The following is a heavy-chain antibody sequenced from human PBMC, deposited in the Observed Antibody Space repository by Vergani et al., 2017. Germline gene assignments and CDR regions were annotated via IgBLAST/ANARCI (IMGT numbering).Heavy chain of an antibody. Sequence: QLQLQESGPGLVKPSETLSLTCSVSGGSISSNTFHWGWIRQPPGKGREWIGSMSYSGDAFSKPSIKSRVTVSVDESRNLFSLRLNSVTAADTAVYYCATIGYRRWGYYFDYWGQGILVTVSS. D-gene: IGHD2-2*02. J-gene: IGHJ4*02. CDR1: GGSISSNTFH. V-gene: IGHV4-39*07. CDR2: MSYSGDA. CDR3: ATIGYRRWGYYFDY.